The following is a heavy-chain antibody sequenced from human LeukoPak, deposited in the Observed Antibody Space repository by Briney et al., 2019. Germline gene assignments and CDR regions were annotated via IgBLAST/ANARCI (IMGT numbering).Heavy chain of an antibody. D-gene: IGHD5-24*01. CDR3: AKVMDHDNSPDVDY. V-gene: IGHV3-21*01. CDR2: ISSSSSYI. Sequence: GGSLRLSCAASGFTFSSYSMNWVRQAPGKGLEWVSSISSSSSYIYYADSVKGRFTISRDNSKDTLYLQMNSLKAEDTAVYYCAKVMDHDNSPDVDYWGQGTLVTVSS. J-gene: IGHJ4*02. CDR1: GFTFSSYS.